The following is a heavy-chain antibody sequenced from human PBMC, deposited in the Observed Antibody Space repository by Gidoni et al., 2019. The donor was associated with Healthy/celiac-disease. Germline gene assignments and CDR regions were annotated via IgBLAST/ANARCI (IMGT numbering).Heavy chain of an antibody. D-gene: IGHD2-21*02. Sequence: EVQLVESGGGLVQPGGSVSLSCEASGFTFSRNWMHWVRQAQGKGRVWVSRINSDGGSTSYAESVKDRFTISRDNAKNKLYLQMSSLRAEDTAVYYCARDGTDDLDGMDVWGQGTTVTVSS. J-gene: IGHJ6*02. CDR2: INSDGGST. V-gene: IGHV3-74*01. CDR1: GFTFSRNW. CDR3: ARDGTDDLDGMDV.